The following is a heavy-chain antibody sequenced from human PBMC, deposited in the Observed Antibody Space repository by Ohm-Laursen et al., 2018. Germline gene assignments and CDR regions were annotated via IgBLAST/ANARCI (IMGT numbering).Heavy chain of an antibody. CDR1: GFTFSSYG. CDR2: ISRSGDST. Sequence: SLRLSCAASGFTFSSYGMHWVRQAPGKGLEWVSAISRSGDSTYYADSVKGRFTISRDNSKNMLYLQMNSLRAEDTAVYSCVKGPGGYRYGDYWGQGTLVTVSS. V-gene: IGHV3-23*01. J-gene: IGHJ4*02. D-gene: IGHD5-18*01. CDR3: VKGPGGYRYGDY.